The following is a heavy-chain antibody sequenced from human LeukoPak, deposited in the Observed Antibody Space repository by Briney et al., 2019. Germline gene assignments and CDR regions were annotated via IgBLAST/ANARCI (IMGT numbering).Heavy chain of an antibody. J-gene: IGHJ4*02. CDR2: ISGSGGST. D-gene: IGHD3-16*02. CDR1: GFTFSSYA. V-gene: IGHV3-23*01. CDR3: AKNLHYDYVWGSYPLDY. Sequence: PGGSLRLSCAASGFTFSSYAMSWVRQAPGKGLEWVSAISGSGGSTYYADSVKGRFTISRDNSKTTLYLQVNSLRAEDTAVYYCAKNLHYDYVWGSYPLDYWGQGTLVTVSS.